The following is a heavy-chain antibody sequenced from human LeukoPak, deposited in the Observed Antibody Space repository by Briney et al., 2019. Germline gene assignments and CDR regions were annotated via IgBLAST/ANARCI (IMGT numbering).Heavy chain of an antibody. J-gene: IGHJ4*02. CDR2: ITSTSSNT. Sequence: AGSLRLSCAASGFIFSDSYMAWIRQAQGKGPEWVSYITSTSSNTIYPDSVRGRFTISRDNPKNSLYLQMNSLRVEDTAVHYCARLHGYSYGLADSWGQGTLVTVSS. V-gene: IGHV3-11*06. D-gene: IGHD5-18*01. CDR3: ARLHGYSYGLADS. CDR1: GFIFSDSY.